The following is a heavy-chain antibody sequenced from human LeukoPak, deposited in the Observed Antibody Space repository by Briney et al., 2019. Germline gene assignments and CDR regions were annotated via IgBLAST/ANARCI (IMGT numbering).Heavy chain of an antibody. CDR3: AREVNHYDSSGYYCDY. D-gene: IGHD3-22*01. CDR2: INPNSGGT. CDR1: GYTFTGYY. J-gene: IGHJ4*02. V-gene: IGHV1-2*02. Sequence: ASVKVSCKASGYTFTGYYMHWVRQAPGQGLEWMGWINPNSGGTNYAQKFQGRVTMTRDTSISTAYMELSRLRSDDTAVYYCAREVNHYDSSGYYCDYWGQGTLVTVSS.